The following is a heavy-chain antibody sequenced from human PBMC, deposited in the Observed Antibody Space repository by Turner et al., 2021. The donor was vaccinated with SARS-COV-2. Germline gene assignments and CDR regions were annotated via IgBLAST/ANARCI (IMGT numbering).Heavy chain of an antibody. CDR1: GGSISSSSYY. CDR2: IYYSGST. CDR3: ARLRFYGSGRYFDY. J-gene: IGHJ4*02. D-gene: IGHD3-10*01. V-gene: IGHV4-39*02. Sequence: QLQLQESGPGLVKPSETLSLTCTVSGGSISSSSYYWGWIRQPPGKGLEWIGSIYYSGSTYYNPSLKSRVTISVDTSKNHFSLKLSSVTAADTAMYYCARLRFYGSGRYFDYWGQGTLVTVSS.